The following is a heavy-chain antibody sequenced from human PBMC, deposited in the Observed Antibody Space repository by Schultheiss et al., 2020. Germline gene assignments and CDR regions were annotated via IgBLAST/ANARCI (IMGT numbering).Heavy chain of an antibody. D-gene: IGHD2-15*01. CDR1: GFTFDDYA. Sequence: GGSLRLSCAASGFTFDDYAMHWVRQAPGKGLEWVSYISSSSSYIYYADSVKGRFTISRDNSKNTLYLQMNSLRAEDTAVYYCAREWVVVVVAATRGMDVWGQGTTVTVSS. V-gene: IGHV3-21*05. CDR3: AREWVVVVVAATRGMDV. J-gene: IGHJ6*02. CDR2: ISSSSSYI.